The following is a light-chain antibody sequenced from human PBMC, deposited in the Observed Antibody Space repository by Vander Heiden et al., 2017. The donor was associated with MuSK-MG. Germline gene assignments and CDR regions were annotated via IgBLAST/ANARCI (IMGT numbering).Light chain of an antibody. CDR1: SSDVGGYNY. V-gene: IGLV2-8*01. J-gene: IGLJ1*01. Sequence: QSALTQPPSASGSPGQSVTISCTGTSSDVGGYNYVSWYQQHPGKAPKLLIDEVSKRPSGVPDRFSGSNSGNTASLTVSGLQAEDEADYYCSSYAGSNNYVFGTGTKVTVL. CDR2: EVS. CDR3: SSYAGSNNYV.